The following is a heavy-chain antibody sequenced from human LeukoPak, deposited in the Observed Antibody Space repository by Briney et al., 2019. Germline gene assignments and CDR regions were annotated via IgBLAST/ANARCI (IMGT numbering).Heavy chain of an antibody. Sequence: GASARVSCKASGYTFTGYYMHWVRQAPGQGLEWMGWINPNSGGTNYAQKFQGRVTMTGDTSISTAYMELSRLRSDDTAVYYCARLSDGYNSHCYWGQGTLVTVSS. CDR3: ARLSDGYNSHCY. V-gene: IGHV1-2*02. CDR2: INPNSGGT. J-gene: IGHJ4*02. D-gene: IGHD5-12*01. CDR1: GYTFTGYY.